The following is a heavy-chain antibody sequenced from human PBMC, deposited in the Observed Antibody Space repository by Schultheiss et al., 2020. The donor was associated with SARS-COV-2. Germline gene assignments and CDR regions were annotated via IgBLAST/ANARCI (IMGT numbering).Heavy chain of an antibody. CDR3: ARDQAHANPAAGLYYYYGMDV. J-gene: IGHJ6*02. CDR1: GGSISSSSYY. D-gene: IGHD6-13*01. CDR2: INHSGST. Sequence: SQTLSLTCTVSGGSISSSSYYWSWIRQPPGKGLEWIGEINHSGSTNYNPSLKSRVTISVDTSKNQFSLQLNSVTPEDTAVYYCARDQAHANPAAGLYYYYGMDVWGQGTTVTVSS. V-gene: IGHV4-39*07.